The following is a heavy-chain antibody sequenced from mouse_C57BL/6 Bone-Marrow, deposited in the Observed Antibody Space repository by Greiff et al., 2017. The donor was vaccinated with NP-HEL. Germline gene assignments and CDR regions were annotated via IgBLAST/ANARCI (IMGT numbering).Heavy chain of an antibody. CDR2: IYPRDGST. Sequence: VQLQQSGPELVKPGASVKLSCKASGYTFTSYDINWVKQRPGQGLEWIGWIYPRDGSTKYNEKFKGKATLTVDTSSSTAYMELHSLTSEYSAVYFCAKVAVVEDYAMDYWGQGTSVTVSS. V-gene: IGHV1-85*01. CDR3: AKVAVVEDYAMDY. J-gene: IGHJ4*01. D-gene: IGHD1-1*01. CDR1: GYTFTSYD.